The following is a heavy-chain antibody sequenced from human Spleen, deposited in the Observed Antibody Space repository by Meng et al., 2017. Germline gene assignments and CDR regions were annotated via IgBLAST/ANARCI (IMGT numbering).Heavy chain of an antibody. D-gene: IGHD3-9*01. CDR2: INHSGST. CDR3: ARLRGNYDILTVYYPGRANYYYYGMDV. CDR1: GYSISRGYY. J-gene: IGHJ6*02. Sequence: SETLSLTCTVSGYSISRGYYWSWIRQPPGQWLEWIGEINHSGSTNYNPSLKSRVTISVDTSKNQFSLTLSSVTAADTAVYYCARLRGNYDILTVYYPGRANYYYYGMDVWGQGTTVTVSS. V-gene: IGHV4-38-2*02.